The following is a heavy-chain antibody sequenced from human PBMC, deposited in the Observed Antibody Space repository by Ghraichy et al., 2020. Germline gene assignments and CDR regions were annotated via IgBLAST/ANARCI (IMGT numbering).Heavy chain of an antibody. CDR3: ARDRTYYYGSGSAPYEWSYGMDV. Sequence: SQTLSLTCAISGDRVSGNSAAWNWIRQSPSRGLEWLGRTYYRSKWYTDYAVSVKSRITINPDTSKNQFSLQLNSVTPEDTAVYYCARDRTYYYGSGSAPYEWSYGMDVWGQGTTVAVSS. J-gene: IGHJ6*02. CDR2: TYYRSKWYT. CDR1: GDRVSGNSAA. V-gene: IGHV6-1*01. D-gene: IGHD3-10*01.